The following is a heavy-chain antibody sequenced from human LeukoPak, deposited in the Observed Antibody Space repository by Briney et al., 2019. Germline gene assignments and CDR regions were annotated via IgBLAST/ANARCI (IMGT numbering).Heavy chain of an antibody. J-gene: IGHJ5*02. CDR3: ARSLNVVLVGGAWFDP. CDR2: VFYSGDT. Sequence: SETLSLTCTDSGGSISSYYWTWIRQPPGKGLEWIGLVFYSGDTNYNPSLQSRVTISVDPSENQFSLTLSSVTDADTAVYYCARSLNVVLVGGAWFDPWGQGTLVTVSS. D-gene: IGHD2-15*01. V-gene: IGHV4-59*01. CDR1: GGSISSYY.